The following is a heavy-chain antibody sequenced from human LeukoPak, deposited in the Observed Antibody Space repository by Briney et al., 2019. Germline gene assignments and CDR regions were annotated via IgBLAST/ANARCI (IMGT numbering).Heavy chain of an antibody. Sequence: PGGSLRLPCAAPGFTFSSYWMHWVRQAPGKGLVWVSRINSDGSSTSYADSVKGRFTISRDNAKNTLYLQMNSLRAEDTAVYYCAREVIAELYFDYWGQGTLVTVSS. CDR3: AREVIAELYFDY. CDR1: GFTFSSYW. CDR2: INSDGSST. J-gene: IGHJ4*02. D-gene: IGHD6-13*01. V-gene: IGHV3-74*01.